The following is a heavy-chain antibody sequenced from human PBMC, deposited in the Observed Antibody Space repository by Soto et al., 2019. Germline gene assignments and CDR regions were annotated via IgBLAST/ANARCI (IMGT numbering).Heavy chain of an antibody. D-gene: IGHD7-27*01. CDR1: GVSISSSNW. CDR2: IYHSGST. J-gene: IGHJ6*02. Sequence: PSETLSLTCTVSGVSISSSNWWSWVRQPPGKGLEWIGEIYHSGSTNYNPSLKSRVTISVDKSKNQFSLKLSSVTAADTAVYYCARGTGPYYYYYGMDVWGQGTTVTVSS. CDR3: ARGTGPYYYYYGMDV. V-gene: IGHV4-4*02.